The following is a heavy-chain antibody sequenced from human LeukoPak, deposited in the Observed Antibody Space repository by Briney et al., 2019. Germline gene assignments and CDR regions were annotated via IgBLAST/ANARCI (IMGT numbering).Heavy chain of an antibody. Sequence: SQTLSLTCTVSGGSITSGSYYWSWVRQPAGKGLEWIGRIYFSGSTTYNPSLESRVTMSVDMSKNQISLRLDSATAADTAVYYCVREHPDKTYYYYMDVWGNGTTVTVSS. CDR3: VREHPDKTYYYYMDV. J-gene: IGHJ6*03. CDR2: IYFSGST. CDR1: GGSITSGSYY. V-gene: IGHV4-61*02.